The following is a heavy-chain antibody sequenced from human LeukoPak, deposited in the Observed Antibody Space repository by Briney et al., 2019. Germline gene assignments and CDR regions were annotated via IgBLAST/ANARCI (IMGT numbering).Heavy chain of an antibody. CDR3: ARGDGCSSTSCYHIDF. Sequence: GGSLRLSWAASGFTFSRYWMSWFRQAPGKGLEWVANIKEDGREGYYRGSVKGRFAISRDNAQNSLYLRMNSLRAEDTAVYYCARGDGCSSTSCYHIDFWGQGTLVTVSS. J-gene: IGHJ4*02. D-gene: IGHD2-2*01. V-gene: IGHV3-7*04. CDR1: GFTFSRYW. CDR2: IKEDGREG.